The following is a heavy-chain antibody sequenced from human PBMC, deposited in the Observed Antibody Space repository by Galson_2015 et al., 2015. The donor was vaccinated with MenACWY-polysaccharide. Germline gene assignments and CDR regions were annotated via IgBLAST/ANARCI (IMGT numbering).Heavy chain of an antibody. D-gene: IGHD3-22*01. CDR3: ARDGNYYDSSGSVYYYYGMDV. CDR1: GFTFSSYS. J-gene: IGHJ6*02. Sequence: LSCAASGFTFSSYSMNWVRQAPGKWLECVSSISSSSSYIYYADSVKGRFTISRDNAKNSLYLQMNSLRAEDTAVYYCARDGNYYDSSGSVYYYYGMDVWGQGTTVTVSS. CDR2: ISSSSSYI. V-gene: IGHV3-21*01.